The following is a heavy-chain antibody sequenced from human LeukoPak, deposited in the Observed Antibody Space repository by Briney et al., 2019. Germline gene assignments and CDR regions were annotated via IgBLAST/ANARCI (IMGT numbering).Heavy chain of an antibody. CDR2: ISPYNTNT. CDR1: GYTFTSYG. D-gene: IGHD5-12*01. Sequence: ASVKVSCKASGYTFTSYGISWVRQAPGQGLEWMGWISPYNTNTNNVQNLQARATMITDTSTSTAYMGLKSLRSDDTAVYYCARDRSGYEGGDYWGQGTLVTVSS. V-gene: IGHV1-18*01. CDR3: ARDRSGYEGGDY. J-gene: IGHJ4*02.